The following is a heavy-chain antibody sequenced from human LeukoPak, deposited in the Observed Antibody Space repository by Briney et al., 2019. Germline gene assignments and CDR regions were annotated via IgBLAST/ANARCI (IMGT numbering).Heavy chain of an antibody. V-gene: IGHV3-48*01. Sequence: GGSLRLSCAASGFTFSSYILNWVRQAPGKGLEWVSYISPSSTSMYYADSVRGRFTISRDNARNSLYLQMNSLSTEDTALYYCARDAASGNNWFDPWGQGTLVTVSS. CDR1: GFTFSSYI. CDR3: ARDAASGNNWFDP. D-gene: IGHD3-3*01. CDR2: ISPSSTSM. J-gene: IGHJ5*02.